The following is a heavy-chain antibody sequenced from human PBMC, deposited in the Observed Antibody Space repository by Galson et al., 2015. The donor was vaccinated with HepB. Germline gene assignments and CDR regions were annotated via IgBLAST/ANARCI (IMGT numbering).Heavy chain of an antibody. D-gene: IGHD5-24*01. CDR2: FDPEDGET. Sequence: SVKVSCKVSGYTLTELSMHWVRQAPGKGLEWMGGFDPEDGETIYAQKFQGRVTMTEDTSTDTAYMELSSLRSEDTAVYYCATPIRWLQYQYYYGMDVWGQGTTVTVS. V-gene: IGHV1-24*01. J-gene: IGHJ6*02. CDR3: ATPIRWLQYQYYYGMDV. CDR1: GYTLTELS.